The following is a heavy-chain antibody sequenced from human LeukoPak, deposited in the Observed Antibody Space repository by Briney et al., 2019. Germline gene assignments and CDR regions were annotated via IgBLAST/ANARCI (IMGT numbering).Heavy chain of an antibody. J-gene: IGHJ5*02. CDR3: ARDSVVPAALDP. V-gene: IGHV3-48*03. CDR2: ISSSGSTI. CDR1: GFTFSSYE. Sequence: GSLRLSCAASGFTFSSYEMNWVRQAPGKGLEWVSYISSSGSTIYYADSVKGRFTISRDNAKNSLYLQMNSLRAEDTAVYYCARDSVVPAALDPWGQGTLVTVSS. D-gene: IGHD2-2*01.